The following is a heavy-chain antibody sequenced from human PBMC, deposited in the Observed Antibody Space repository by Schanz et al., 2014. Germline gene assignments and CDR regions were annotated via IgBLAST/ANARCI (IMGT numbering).Heavy chain of an antibody. CDR2: INTNTGNP. V-gene: IGHV7-4-1*02. CDR1: GYTFTSYA. CDR3: TTETIAMAGTFSI. J-gene: IGHJ4*02. Sequence: QVQLVQSGSELKKPGASVKVSCKASGYTFTSYAMNWVRQAPGQGLEWVGWINTNTGNPTYAQGFTGRFVFSLDTXXXXAYLQIXXXXXXXXXXYYCTTETIAMAGTFSIWGQGTLVTVSS. D-gene: IGHD6-19*01.